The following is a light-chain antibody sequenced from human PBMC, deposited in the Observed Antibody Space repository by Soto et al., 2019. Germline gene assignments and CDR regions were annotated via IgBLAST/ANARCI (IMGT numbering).Light chain of an antibody. CDR3: QQYNNRPPDT. J-gene: IGKJ2*01. CDR2: GAS. V-gene: IGKV3-15*01. Sequence: EIVMTQSPATLSVSPGERATLSCSASQRVNIDLAWYQQKPGQAPRLLSCGASTRAAGIPARFSGSGSGTEFSITISSLQSEDFAVYYWQQYNNRPPDTFGQGTKLEI. CDR1: QRVNID.